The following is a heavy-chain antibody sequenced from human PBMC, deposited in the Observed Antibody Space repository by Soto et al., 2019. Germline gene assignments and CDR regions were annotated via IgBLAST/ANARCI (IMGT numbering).Heavy chain of an antibody. CDR1: GFNFPTYA. Sequence: EVQLVESGGALVQPGGSLRLSCAASGFNFPTYAMNWVRQAPGKGLEWLSFIHMTHNVIFYADSVRGRFTISRDNAKDSLYLQMNSLRVEDTAVYYCVSDPDADLDFDYWGQGTLVTVSS. CDR2: IHMTHNVI. J-gene: IGHJ4*02. V-gene: IGHV3-48*01. D-gene: IGHD4-17*01. CDR3: VSDPDADLDFDY.